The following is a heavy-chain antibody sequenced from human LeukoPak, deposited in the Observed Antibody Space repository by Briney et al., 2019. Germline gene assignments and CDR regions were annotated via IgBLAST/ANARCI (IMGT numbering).Heavy chain of an antibody. CDR2: ISGSGGST. D-gene: IGHD3-22*01. CDR1: GFTFSSYA. V-gene: IGHV3-23*01. Sequence: GGSLRLSCAASGFTFSSYAMSWVRQAPGKGLEWVSAISGSGGSTYYADSVKGRFTISRDNSKNTLYLQMNSLRAEDTAVYYCAKDNQYYYDSSGYHNWFDPWGQGTLVTVSS. J-gene: IGHJ5*02. CDR3: AKDNQYYYDSSGYHNWFDP.